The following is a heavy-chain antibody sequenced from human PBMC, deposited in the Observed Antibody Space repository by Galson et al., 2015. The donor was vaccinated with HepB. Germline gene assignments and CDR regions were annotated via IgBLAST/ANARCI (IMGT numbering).Heavy chain of an antibody. CDR2: ISANNSKT. D-gene: IGHD3/OR15-3a*01. CDR1: GYTFTTYG. J-gene: IGHJ3*02. V-gene: IGHV1-18*01. CDR3: ARGTSFGIIFAHGAFDI. Sequence: SVKVSCKASGYTFTTYGISWVRQAPGQGLEWMGWISANNSKTNYAQKFQGRVTMTTDKSTSTAYMELRSLRSDDTAVYYCARGTSFGIIFAHGAFDIWGQGTMVTVSS.